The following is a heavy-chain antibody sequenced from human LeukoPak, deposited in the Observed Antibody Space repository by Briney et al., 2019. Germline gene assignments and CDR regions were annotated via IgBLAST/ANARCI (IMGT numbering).Heavy chain of an antibody. J-gene: IGHJ3*02. CDR1: GFIFSDYS. V-gene: IGHV3-21*01. CDR2: ISSDSGYI. CDR3: ARVHCSGRGCFQRYDGFHI. D-gene: IGHD2-15*01. Sequence: GGSLRLSCAASGFIFSDYSMNWVRQAPGKGLEWVSSISSDSGYIYYADSVRGRFTVSRDNAKSSLFLQMNSLRDDDTAVYYCARVHCSGRGCFQRYDGFHIWGQGTVVTVSS.